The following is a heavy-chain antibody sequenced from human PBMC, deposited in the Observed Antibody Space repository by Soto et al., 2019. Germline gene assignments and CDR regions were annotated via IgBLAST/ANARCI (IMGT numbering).Heavy chain of an antibody. CDR3: ASATTRRMGSFDI. CDR2: IYHSGST. D-gene: IGHD5-12*01. J-gene: IGHJ3*02. CDR1: GGSISSGGYS. Sequence: QLQLQESGSGLVKPSQTLSLTCAVSGGSISSGGYSWSWIRQPPGKGMEWIGYIYHSGSTYYNPSLNIRVTISVDRSNNQFSMKLSSVTAADSAVYYCASATTRRMGSFDIWGQGTMVTVSS. V-gene: IGHV4-30-2*01.